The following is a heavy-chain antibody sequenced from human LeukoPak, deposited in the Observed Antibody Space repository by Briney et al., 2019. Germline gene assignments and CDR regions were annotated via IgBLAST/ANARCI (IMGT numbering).Heavy chain of an antibody. V-gene: IGHV3-7*01. CDR2: IKQDGNEK. CDR1: GFTFSSYW. D-gene: IGHD1-26*01. Sequence: PGGSLRLSCAASGFTFSSYWMNWVRQAPGKGLEWVANIKQDGNEKHYVGSVKGRFTISRDNAKNSLYLQMNSLRAEDTAVYYCARDLGGELLFFDYWGQGTLVTVSS. J-gene: IGHJ4*02. CDR3: ARDLGGELLFFDY.